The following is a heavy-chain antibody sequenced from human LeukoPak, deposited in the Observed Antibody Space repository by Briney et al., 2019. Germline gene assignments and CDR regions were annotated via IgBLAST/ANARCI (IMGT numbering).Heavy chain of an antibody. CDR2: INPSSGDT. V-gene: IGHV1-2*02. CDR1: GYTFTGYY. CDR3: ARTAYQFGTYFYYMNV. Sequence: ASVKVSCKASGYTFTGYYMHWVRQAPGQGLEWMGWINPSSGDTNYAQKFQGRVTVTRDTSISTAYMELSGLTSDDTAVYYCARTAYQFGTYFYYMNVWGKGTTVTVSS. D-gene: IGHD2-21*01. J-gene: IGHJ6*03.